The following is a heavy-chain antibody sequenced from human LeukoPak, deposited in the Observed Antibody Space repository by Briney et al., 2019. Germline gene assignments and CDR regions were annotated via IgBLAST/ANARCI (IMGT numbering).Heavy chain of an antibody. J-gene: IGHJ4*02. CDR1: GFSLSEYS. CDR3: ARGQGAVTTVY. D-gene: IGHD4-17*01. CDR2: IGFTSTSV. Sequence: GGSLRLSCVVSGFSLSEYSTNWIRQTPGRGLEWVAFIGFTSTSVKYRESVKGRFTVSRDNDRNSLYLQMNDLRDDDTAVYYCARGQGAVTTVYWGQGTLVSVSS. V-gene: IGHV3-48*02.